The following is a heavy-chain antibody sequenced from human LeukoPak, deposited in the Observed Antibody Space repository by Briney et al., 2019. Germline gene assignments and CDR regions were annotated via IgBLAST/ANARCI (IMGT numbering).Heavy chain of an antibody. CDR1: GYTFTSYG. CDR2: ISAYNGNT. V-gene: IGHV1-18*01. J-gene: IGHJ4*02. Sequence: ASVKVSCKSSGYTFTSYGITWVRQAPGLGLEWMGWISAYNGNTNYAQNLQGRVTMTTDTSTGTAYMEVRGLRSDDTAVYYCARVDCSGNSCYSFDYWGQGTLVTVSS. D-gene: IGHD2-15*01. CDR3: ARVDCSGNSCYSFDY.